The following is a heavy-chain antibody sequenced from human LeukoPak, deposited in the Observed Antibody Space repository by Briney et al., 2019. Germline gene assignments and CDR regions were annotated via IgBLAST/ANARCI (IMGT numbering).Heavy chain of an antibody. CDR2: INHSGST. Sequence: SETLSLTCAVCGGSFSGHYWIWIRQPPGKGLEWIVEINHSGSTNYNPSLKSRVTISVDTSKNQFSLKLSSVTAADTAVYYCASGQYQLLAYYYYYYGMDVWGQGTTVTVSS. CDR3: ASGQYQLLAYYYYYYGMDV. CDR1: GGSFSGHY. D-gene: IGHD2-2*01. V-gene: IGHV4-34*01. J-gene: IGHJ6*02.